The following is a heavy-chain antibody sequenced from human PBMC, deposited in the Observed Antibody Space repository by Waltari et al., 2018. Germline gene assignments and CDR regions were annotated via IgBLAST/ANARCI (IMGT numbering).Heavy chain of an antibody. CDR1: GYTFTGYY. V-gene: IGHV1-2*04. Sequence: QVQLVQSGAEVKKPGASVKVSCKASGYTFTGYYMHWVRQAPGQGLEWMGWNNPNSGGTNYAQKFQGWGTMTRDKAISTAYMGLSRLRSDDTAVYYCARWAATLRGITMVRGVIISGMDVWGQGTTVTVSS. J-gene: IGHJ6*02. CDR2: NNPNSGGT. D-gene: IGHD3-10*01. CDR3: ARWAATLRGITMVRGVIISGMDV.